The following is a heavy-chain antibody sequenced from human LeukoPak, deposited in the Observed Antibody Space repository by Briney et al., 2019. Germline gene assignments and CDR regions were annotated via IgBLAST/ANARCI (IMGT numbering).Heavy chain of an antibody. CDR1: GYTFTNYY. J-gene: IGHJ6*02. CDR2: INPSGGST. D-gene: IGHD3-10*01. Sequence: ASVKVSCKTSGYTFTNYYMHWVRQAPGQGLEWMGIINPSGGSTSNTQKFQGRVTMTRDTSTSTVYMELSSLRSEDTAVYYCARDSGNYHYDMDVWGQGTTVIVSS. CDR3: ARDSGNYHYDMDV. V-gene: IGHV1-46*01.